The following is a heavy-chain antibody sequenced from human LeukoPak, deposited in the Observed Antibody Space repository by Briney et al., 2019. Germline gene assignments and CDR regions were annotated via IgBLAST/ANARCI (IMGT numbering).Heavy chain of an antibody. CDR2: INHSGST. Sequence: PSETLSLTCAVYGGSFGGYYWSWIRQPPGKGLEWIGEINHSGSTNYNPSLKSRVTISVDTSKNQFSLKLSSVTAADTAVYYCARADYGGNSFWGQGTLVTVSS. D-gene: IGHD4-23*01. CDR1: GGSFGGYY. V-gene: IGHV4-34*01. J-gene: IGHJ4*02. CDR3: ARADYGGNSF.